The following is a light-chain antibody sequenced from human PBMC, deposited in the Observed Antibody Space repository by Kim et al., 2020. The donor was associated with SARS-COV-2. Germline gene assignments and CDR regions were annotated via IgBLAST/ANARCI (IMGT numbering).Light chain of an antibody. J-gene: IGLJ2*01. Sequence: QSNNRSWSAASSDVRTYNRVSWYQQHPGKAPKLMIYEDSKRPSGVSNRFSGSKSGNTASLTISGLQAEDEADYYCCSYAGSSTHVVFGGGTQLTVL. CDR2: EDS. CDR3: CSYAGSSTHVV. V-gene: IGLV2-23*01. CDR1: SSDVRTYNR.